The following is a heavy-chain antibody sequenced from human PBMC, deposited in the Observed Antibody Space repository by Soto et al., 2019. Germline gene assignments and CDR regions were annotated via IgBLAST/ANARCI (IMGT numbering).Heavy chain of an antibody. CDR1: GFTFSSYW. J-gene: IGHJ4*02. Sequence: GGSLRLSCAASGFTFSSYWMSWVRQAPGKGLEWVANIKQDGSEKYYVDSVKGRFTISRDNAKNSLYLQMNRLRAEDTAVYYCASDNVLLWFGEFDYWGQGTLVTVSS. CDR3: ASDNVLLWFGEFDY. V-gene: IGHV3-7*01. D-gene: IGHD3-10*01. CDR2: IKQDGSEK.